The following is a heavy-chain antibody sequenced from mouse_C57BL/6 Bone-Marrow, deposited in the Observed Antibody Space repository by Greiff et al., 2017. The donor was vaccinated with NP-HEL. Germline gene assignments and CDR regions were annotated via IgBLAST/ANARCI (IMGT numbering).Heavy chain of an antibody. CDR1: GFNIKDDY. J-gene: IGHJ4*01. Sequence: VQLQQSGAELVRPGASVKLSCTVSGFNIKDDYMHWVKQRPEQGLEWIGWIDPENGDTEYASKFQGKATITADTSSNTAYLPLSSLTSEYTAVYYCTTGGSSPYAMDYWGQGTSVTVSS. CDR3: TTGGSSPYAMDY. V-gene: IGHV14-4*01. CDR2: IDPENGDT. D-gene: IGHD1-1*01.